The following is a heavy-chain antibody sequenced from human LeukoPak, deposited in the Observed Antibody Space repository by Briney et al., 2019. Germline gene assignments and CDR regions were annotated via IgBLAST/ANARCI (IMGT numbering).Heavy chain of an antibody. D-gene: IGHD3-9*01. CDR1: GFTFSSYA. V-gene: IGHV3-23*01. CDR3: AKGDQANFDWSYTFDY. Sequence: PGGSLRLSCAASGFTFSSYAMSWVRQAPGKGLEWVSAISGSGGSTYYADSVKGRFTISRDNSKNTLYLQMNSLRAEDTAVYYCAKGDQANFDWSYTFDYWGQGTLVTVSS. CDR2: ISGSGGST. J-gene: IGHJ4*02.